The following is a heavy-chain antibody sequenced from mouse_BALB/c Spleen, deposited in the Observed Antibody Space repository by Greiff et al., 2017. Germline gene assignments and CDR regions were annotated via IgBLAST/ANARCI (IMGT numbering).Heavy chain of an antibody. D-gene: IGHD2-1*01. Sequence: EVQVVESGGGLVKLGGSLKLSCAASGFTFSSYYMSWVRQTPEKRLELVAAINSNGGSTYYPDTVKGRFTISRDNAKNTLYLQMSSLKSEDTALYYCARQGGYGNYAYYYAMDYWGQGTSVTVSS. CDR1: GFTFSSYY. CDR2: INSNGGST. V-gene: IGHV5-6-2*01. J-gene: IGHJ4*01. CDR3: ARQGGYGNYAYYYAMDY.